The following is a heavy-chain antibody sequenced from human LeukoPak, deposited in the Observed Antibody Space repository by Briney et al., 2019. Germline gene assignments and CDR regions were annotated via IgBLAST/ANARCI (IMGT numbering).Heavy chain of an antibody. V-gene: IGHV3-23*01. CDR2: ISGSGGST. D-gene: IGHD2-15*01. CDR1: GFTFSSYA. J-gene: IGHJ4*02. Sequence: GGSLRLSCAASGFTFSSYAMSWVRQAPGKGLGWVSAISGSGGSTYYADSVKGRFTISRDNSKNTLYLQMNSLRAEDTAVYYCAKLDIVVVVAAKDYFDYWGQGTLVTVSS. CDR3: AKLDIVVVVAAKDYFDY.